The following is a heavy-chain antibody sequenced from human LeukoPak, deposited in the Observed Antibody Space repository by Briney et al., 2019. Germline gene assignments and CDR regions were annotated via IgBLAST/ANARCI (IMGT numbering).Heavy chain of an antibody. CDR3: AKDYYDYIWGSFGGDAFDT. Sequence: GGSLRLSCAASGFTFSSYGMHWVRQAPGKGLEWVAIISYDGSNKYYADSVKGRFTISRDNSKNTLYLQMNSLRAEDTAVYYCAKDYYDYIWGSFGGDAFDTWGQGTMVTVSS. CDR2: ISYDGSNK. J-gene: IGHJ3*02. CDR1: GFTFSSYG. D-gene: IGHD3-16*01. V-gene: IGHV3-30*18.